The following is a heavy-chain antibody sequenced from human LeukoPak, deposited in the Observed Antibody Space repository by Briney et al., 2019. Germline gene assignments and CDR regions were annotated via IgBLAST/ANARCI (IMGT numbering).Heavy chain of an antibody. CDR1: GFTFSGYG. Sequence: GGSLRLSCAASGFTFSGYGIHWVRQAPGKGLEWVAFIRYDGSNEYFADSVKGRFTISRDNSKNTLYLQMSCLRAEDTAVYYCASNSSDRTGFDYWGQGTLVTVSS. J-gene: IGHJ4*02. CDR2: IRYDGSNE. V-gene: IGHV3-30*02. CDR3: ASNSSDRTGFDY. D-gene: IGHD3-22*01.